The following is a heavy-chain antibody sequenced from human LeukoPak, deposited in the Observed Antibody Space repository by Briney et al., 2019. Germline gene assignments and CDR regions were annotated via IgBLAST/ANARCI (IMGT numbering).Heavy chain of an antibody. V-gene: IGHV4-31*03. CDR2: IYYSGST. CDR1: GGSISSGGYY. J-gene: IGHJ4*02. Sequence: SETLSLTCTVSGGSISSGGYYWSWIRQHPGKGLEWVGYIYYSGSTYYNPSLKSRVTISVDTSKNQFSLKLSSVTAADTAVYYCARRLYYGKTFDYWGQGTLVTVSS. D-gene: IGHD3-22*01. CDR3: ARRLYYGKTFDY.